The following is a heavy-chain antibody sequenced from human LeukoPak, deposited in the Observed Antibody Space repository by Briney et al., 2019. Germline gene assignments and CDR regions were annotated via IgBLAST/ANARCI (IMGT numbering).Heavy chain of an antibody. CDR2: IWYGGSNK. CDR3: ARDTLDAFDI. Sequence: PGGSLRLSCAASGFTFSSYGMHWVRQAPGKGLEWVAVIWYGGSNKYYADSAKGRFTISRDNSKNTLYLQMNSLRAEDTAVYYCARDTLDAFDIWGQGTMVTVSS. CDR1: GFTFSSYG. J-gene: IGHJ3*02. V-gene: IGHV3-33*01.